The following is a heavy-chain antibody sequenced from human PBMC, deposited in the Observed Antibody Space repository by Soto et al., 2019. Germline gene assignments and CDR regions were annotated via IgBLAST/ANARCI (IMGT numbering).Heavy chain of an antibody. CDR1: GFTFSSYG. D-gene: IGHD5-12*01. CDR2: ILYDGSNK. J-gene: IGHJ6*02. CDR3: AKSRDGYNYYYYYGMDV. V-gene: IGHV3-30*18. Sequence: LRLSCAASGFTFSSYGMHWVRQAPGKGLEWVALILYDGSNKYYADSVKGRFTISRDNSKNTLYLQMNSLRAEDTAVYYCAKSRDGYNYYYYYGMDVWGQGTTVTVSS.